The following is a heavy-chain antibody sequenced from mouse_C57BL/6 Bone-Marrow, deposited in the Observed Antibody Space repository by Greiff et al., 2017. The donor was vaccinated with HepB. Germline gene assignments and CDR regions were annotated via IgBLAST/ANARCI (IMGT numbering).Heavy chain of an antibody. J-gene: IGHJ4*01. D-gene: IGHD2-3*01. CDR2: IRSKSNNYAT. CDR1: GFSFNTYA. V-gene: IGHV10-1*01. CDR3: VSGYDGYHYAMDY. Sequence: EVQVVESGGGLVQPKGSLKLSCAASGFSFNTYAMNWVRQAPGKGLEWVARIRSKSNNYATYYADSVKDRFTISRDDSESMLYLQMNNLKTEDTAMYCCVSGYDGYHYAMDYWGQGTSVTVSS.